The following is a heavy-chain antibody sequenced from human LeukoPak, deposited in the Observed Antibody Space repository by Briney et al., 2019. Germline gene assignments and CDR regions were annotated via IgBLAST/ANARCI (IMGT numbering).Heavy chain of an antibody. Sequence: PSETLSLTCTVSGGSISSYYWSWIRQPAGKGLEWIGRIYTSGSTNYNPSLKSRVTMSVDTSKNQISLKLSSVTAADTAVYYCARDGVGEQWLVPGDWFDPWGQGTLVTVSS. V-gene: IGHV4-4*07. D-gene: IGHD6-19*01. J-gene: IGHJ5*02. CDR3: ARDGVGEQWLVPGDWFDP. CDR2: IYTSGST. CDR1: GGSISSYY.